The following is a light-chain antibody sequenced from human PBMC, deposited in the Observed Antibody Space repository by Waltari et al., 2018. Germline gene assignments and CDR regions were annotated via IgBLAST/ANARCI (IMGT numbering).Light chain of an antibody. CDR2: GKN. CDR3: HSRDSSGDVV. Sequence: SSELTQDPAVSVALGQTVRITCQGDSLRTYYVSWFQQKPGQAPALVIYGKNNRPSGIPDRFSAYTSGSTSSLTIIGAQAEDEADYYCHSRDSSGDVVIGGGTKLTVV. V-gene: IGLV3-19*01. J-gene: IGLJ2*01. CDR1: SLRTYY.